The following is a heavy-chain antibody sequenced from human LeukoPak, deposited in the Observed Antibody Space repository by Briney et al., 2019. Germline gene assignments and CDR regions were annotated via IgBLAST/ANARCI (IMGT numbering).Heavy chain of an antibody. J-gene: IGHJ4*02. Sequence: GSLRLSCAASGFTFSSYGMHWVRQAPGKGLEWVAFIRYDGSNKYYADSVKGRFTISRDNSKNTLYLQMNSLRAEDTAVYYCAKSGLVVVITSTDYWGQGTLVTVSS. D-gene: IGHD3-22*01. CDR1: GFTFSSYG. CDR3: AKSGLVVVITSTDY. CDR2: IRYDGSNK. V-gene: IGHV3-30*02.